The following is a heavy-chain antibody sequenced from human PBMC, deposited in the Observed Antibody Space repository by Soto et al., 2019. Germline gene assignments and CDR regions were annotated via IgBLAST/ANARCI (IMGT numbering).Heavy chain of an antibody. J-gene: IGHJ4*02. Sequence: SETLSLTCTVSGGSISSSSYYWGWIRQPPGKGLEWIGSIYYSGSTYYNPSLKSRVTISVDTSKNQFSLKLSSVTAADTAVYYCARHVRTYSSGVWGQGTLVTVSS. V-gene: IGHV4-39*01. CDR3: ARHVRTYSSGV. D-gene: IGHD6-19*01. CDR2: IYYSGST. CDR1: GGSISSSSYY.